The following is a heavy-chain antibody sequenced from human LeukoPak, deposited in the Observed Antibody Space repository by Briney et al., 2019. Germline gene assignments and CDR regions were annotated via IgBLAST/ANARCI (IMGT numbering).Heavy chain of an antibody. Sequence: GGSLRLSCAASGFTFSSYAMSWVRQAPGKGLEWVSAISGSGGSTYYADSVRGRVTISKDYDKNSLYLQMNNLRAADTAVYYCARGRYFDLWGRGTLVTVSS. CDR2: ISGSGGST. CDR1: GFTFSSYA. CDR3: ARGRYFDL. J-gene: IGHJ2*01. V-gene: IGHV3-23*01.